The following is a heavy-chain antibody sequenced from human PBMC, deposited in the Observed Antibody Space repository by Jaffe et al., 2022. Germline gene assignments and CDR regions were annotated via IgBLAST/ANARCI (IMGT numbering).Heavy chain of an antibody. V-gene: IGHV4-59*01. Sequence: QLQESGPGLVKPSETLSLTCNVSGDSISNYYWSWIRQPPGKGLEWIGFMAYGGSTTYNPSLSSRVTISVDTSKNQLSLKLTSVTATDTAVYYCASHYDLLIGWRYPPPAAFGIWGQGTMVSVSS. J-gene: IGHJ3*02. CDR3: ASHYDLLIGWRYPPPAAFGI. D-gene: IGHD3-9*01. CDR1: GDSISNYY. CDR2: MAYGGST.